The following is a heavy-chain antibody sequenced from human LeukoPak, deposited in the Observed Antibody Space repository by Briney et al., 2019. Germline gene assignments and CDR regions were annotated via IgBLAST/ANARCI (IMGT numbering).Heavy chain of an antibody. J-gene: IGHJ4*02. Sequence: GSLRLSCAASGFTFSDYYMSWIRQAPGKGLEWGSYISSSGSTIYYADSVKGRFTISRDNAKNSLYLQMNSLRAEDTAVYYCARDAAAGTGSLDYWGQGTLVTVSS. D-gene: IGHD6-13*01. CDR1: GFTFSDYY. CDR3: ARDAAAGTGSLDY. V-gene: IGHV3-11*01. CDR2: ISSSGSTI.